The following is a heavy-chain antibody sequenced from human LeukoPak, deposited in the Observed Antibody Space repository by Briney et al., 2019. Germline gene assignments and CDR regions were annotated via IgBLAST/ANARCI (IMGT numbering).Heavy chain of an antibody. D-gene: IGHD1-1*01. CDR3: ARGGSGNWNAPFDY. Sequence: GGSLRLSCAASGFSFCSYSMNWVRQAPGKGLEGVSSISSSSSYTYYADSVKGRFTISRDNAKNSLYLQMNSLRAEDTAVYYCARGGSGNWNAPFDYWGQGTLVTVSS. V-gene: IGHV3-21*01. CDR2: ISSSSSYT. CDR1: GFSFCSYS. J-gene: IGHJ4*02.